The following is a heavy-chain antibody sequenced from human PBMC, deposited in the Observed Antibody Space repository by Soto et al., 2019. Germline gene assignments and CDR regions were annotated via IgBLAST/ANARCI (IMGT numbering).Heavy chain of an antibody. CDR2: IDPSDSYT. Sequence: GESLKISCKGSGYSFTSYWISWVRQMPGKGLEWMGRIDPSDSYTNYSPSLQGHVTISADKSISTAYLQWSSLKASDTAMYYCARHSRIAVAGSYYYDSSGYYGTDYWGQGTLVTVSS. CDR3: ARHSRIAVAGSYYYDSSGYYGTDY. J-gene: IGHJ4*02. V-gene: IGHV5-10-1*01. D-gene: IGHD3-22*01. CDR1: GYSFTSYW.